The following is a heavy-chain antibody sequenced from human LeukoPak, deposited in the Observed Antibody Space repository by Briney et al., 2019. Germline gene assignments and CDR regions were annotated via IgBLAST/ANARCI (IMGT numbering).Heavy chain of an antibody. D-gene: IGHD5-18*01. CDR2: ISSSGSII. Sequence: GGSLRLSCAASGFTYSTYEMNWVRQAPGKGLEWVSYISSSGSIIYYTDSVRGRFTISRDNAKNSLYLQMDSLRADDTAVYYCARNTYADYWGQGTLVTVPS. J-gene: IGHJ4*02. CDR1: GFTYSTYE. V-gene: IGHV3-48*03. CDR3: ARNTYADY.